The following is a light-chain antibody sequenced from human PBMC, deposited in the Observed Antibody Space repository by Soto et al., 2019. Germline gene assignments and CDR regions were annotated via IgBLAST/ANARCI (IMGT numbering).Light chain of an antibody. Sequence: DLQKTPSPSTLSASIGDQVAITCRARDNICSWVGWYQQKPGKAPKLLIYKASTLETGAPSRFAGSGSGTGFTLTITRLQPDDFATYYCQHYNSYSRTFGQGTKVEV. V-gene: IGKV1-5*03. CDR3: QHYNSYSRT. CDR2: KAS. CDR1: DNICSW. J-gene: IGKJ1*01.